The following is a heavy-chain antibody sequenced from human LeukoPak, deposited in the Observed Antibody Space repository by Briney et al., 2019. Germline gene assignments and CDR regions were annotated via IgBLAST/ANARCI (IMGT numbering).Heavy chain of an antibody. J-gene: IGHJ4*02. D-gene: IGHD6-19*01. CDR1: GGSISSSSYY. CDR2: IYYSGST. V-gene: IGHV4-39*01. CDR3: ARLWLVRGFDY. Sequence: SDTLSLPCTVSGGSISSSSYYWGWIRQPPGKGLEWIGSIYYSGSTYYNPSLKSRVTISVDTSKNQFSLKLGSVTAADTAVYYCARLWLVRGFDYWGQGTLVTVSS.